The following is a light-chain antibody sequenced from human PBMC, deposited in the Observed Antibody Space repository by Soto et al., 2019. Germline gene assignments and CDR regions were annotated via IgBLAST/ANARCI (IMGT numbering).Light chain of an antibody. Sequence: QSALTQPASVSGSPGQSITISCTGTSSDVGGYNYVSWYQQHPGKAPKLIIYEVSNRPSGVSNRFSGSKSGNTASLTISGLQAEDEADYYCNSDTSNATGVFGTGTTVTVL. CDR2: EVS. CDR1: SSDVGGYNY. J-gene: IGLJ1*01. CDR3: NSDTSNATGV. V-gene: IGLV2-14*01.